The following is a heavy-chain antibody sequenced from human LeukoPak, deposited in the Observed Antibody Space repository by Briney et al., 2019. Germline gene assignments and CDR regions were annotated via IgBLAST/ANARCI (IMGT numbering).Heavy chain of an antibody. CDR2: INSSSSYI. V-gene: IGHV3-21*01. CDR3: ARGYSSSWSIFDY. J-gene: IGHJ4*02. CDR1: GFTFSSYS. Sequence: GGSLRNSCAASGFTFSSYSMNWIRQAPGEGLEWDSSINSSSSYIYYADSVKARFTISRDNAKNSLYLQMNSLRAEDTAVYYCARGYSSSWSIFDYWGQGTLVTVSS. D-gene: IGHD6-13*01.